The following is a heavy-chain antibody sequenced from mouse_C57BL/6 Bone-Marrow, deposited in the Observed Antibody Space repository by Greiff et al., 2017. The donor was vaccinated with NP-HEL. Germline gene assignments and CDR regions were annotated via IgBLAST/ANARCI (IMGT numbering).Heavy chain of an antibody. Sequence: QVQLQQSGAELMKPGASVKLSCKATGYTFTGYWIEWVKQRPGHGLEWIGELLPGSGSTNYNEKFKGKATFTADTSSNTAYMQLSSLTTEDSAIYYCARRGGPITTVDWYFDVWGTGTTVTVSS. D-gene: IGHD1-1*01. V-gene: IGHV1-9*01. CDR3: ARRGGPITTVDWYFDV. J-gene: IGHJ1*03. CDR1: GYTFTGYW. CDR2: LLPGSGST.